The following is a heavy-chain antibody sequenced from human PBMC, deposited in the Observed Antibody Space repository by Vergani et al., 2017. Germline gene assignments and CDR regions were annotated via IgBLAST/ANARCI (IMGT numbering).Heavy chain of an antibody. Sequence: EVLLVESGGDLVQPGGSLRLSCEASGFNFQICWMGWVRQTAEKGLEGVANIKQDGSEDYYVDSVKGRFTITRDNAKKFIYLQMNSLRVEDTAVYYCARAYGRYDWFDYWGQRTLVTVSS. V-gene: IGHV3-7*03. D-gene: IGHD1-20*01. J-gene: IGHJ4*01. CDR1: GFNFQICW. CDR3: ARAYGRYDWFDY. CDR2: IKQDGSED.